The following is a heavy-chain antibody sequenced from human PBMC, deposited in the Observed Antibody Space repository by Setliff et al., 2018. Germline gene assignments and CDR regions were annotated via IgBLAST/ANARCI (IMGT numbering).Heavy chain of an antibody. CDR3: ARDPRDGSSSPMADN. V-gene: IGHV3-74*03. CDR1: GFTFGRYW. Sequence: GGSLRLSCVASGFTFGRYWMHWVRQVPGKGLLWVSRINGDGTSITYADSVKGRFVISRDNAKTTLYLQMNSLRVEDTAVYFCARDPRDGSSSPMADNWGQGTLVTVSS. J-gene: IGHJ4*02. CDR2: INGDGTSI. D-gene: IGHD3-10*01.